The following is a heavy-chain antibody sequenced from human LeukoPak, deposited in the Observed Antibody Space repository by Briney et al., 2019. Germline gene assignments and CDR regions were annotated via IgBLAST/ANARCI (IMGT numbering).Heavy chain of an antibody. J-gene: IGHJ4*02. D-gene: IGHD6-19*01. CDR2: INHSGST. CDR3: ARGLDIAVMGYFDY. Sequence: SETLSLTCTVSGVSISFYYWSWIRQPPGKGLEWMGEINHSGSTNYNPSLKSRVTISVDTSKSQFSLKLNSVTAADTAVYYCARGLDIAVMGYFDYWGQGILVTVSS. CDR1: GVSISFYY. V-gene: IGHV4-34*01.